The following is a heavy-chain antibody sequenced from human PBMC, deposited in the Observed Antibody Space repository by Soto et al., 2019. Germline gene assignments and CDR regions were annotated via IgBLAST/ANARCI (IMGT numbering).Heavy chain of an antibody. CDR1: GFTFSSYA. CDR2: ISGSGGST. CDR3: AKDRLESYSSGWFYFDY. V-gene: IGHV3-23*01. D-gene: IGHD6-19*01. J-gene: IGHJ4*02. Sequence: PGGSLGLSCAASGFTFSSYAMSWVRQAPGKGLEWVSAISGSGGSTYYADSVKGRFTISRDNSKNTLYLQMNSLRAEDTAVYYCAKDRLESYSSGWFYFDYWGQGTLVTVSS.